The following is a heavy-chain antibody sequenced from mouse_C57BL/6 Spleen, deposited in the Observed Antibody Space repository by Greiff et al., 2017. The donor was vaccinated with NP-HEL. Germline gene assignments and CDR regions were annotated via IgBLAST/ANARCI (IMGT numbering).Heavy chain of an antibody. CDR2: IYPGDGDT. CDR3: ARWYYGSSYGYFDV. V-gene: IGHV1-82*01. Sequence: VKVVESGPELVKPGASVKISCKASGYAFSSSWMNWVKQRPGKGLEWIGRIYPGDGDTNYNGKFKGKATLTADKSSSTAYMQLSSLTSEDSAVYFCARWYYGSSYGYFDVWGTGTTVTVSS. CDR1: GYAFSSSW. D-gene: IGHD1-1*01. J-gene: IGHJ1*03.